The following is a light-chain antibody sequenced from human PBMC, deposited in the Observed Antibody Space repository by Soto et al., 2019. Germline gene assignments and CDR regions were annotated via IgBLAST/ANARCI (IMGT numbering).Light chain of an antibody. V-gene: IGKV3-20*01. J-gene: IGKJ1*01. CDR1: QSVSSQ. Sequence: ESVLTQSPGTLSLSPGERATLSCRASQSVSSQLAWYQQKPGQAPRLLIHCASSRASGTPDRFSGSGSGTDFTLTISRLEPEDFAVYYCQQYGSSPRTFGQGTKVEIK. CDR2: CAS. CDR3: QQYGSSPRT.